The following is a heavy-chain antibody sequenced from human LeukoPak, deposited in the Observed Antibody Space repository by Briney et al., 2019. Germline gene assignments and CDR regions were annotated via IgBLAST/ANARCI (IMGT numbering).Heavy chain of an antibody. CDR2: ISYDGSNK. Sequence: GGSLRLSCAASGFTFSSYSIIWVRQAPGKGLEWVAVISYDGSNKYYADSVKGRFTISRDNSKNTLYLQMNSLRTGDTAVYYCAKGKTYYFGSGSYSFDYWGQGTLVTVSS. CDR3: AKGKTYYFGSGSYSFDY. V-gene: IGHV3-30*18. CDR1: GFTFSSYS. J-gene: IGHJ4*02. D-gene: IGHD3-10*01.